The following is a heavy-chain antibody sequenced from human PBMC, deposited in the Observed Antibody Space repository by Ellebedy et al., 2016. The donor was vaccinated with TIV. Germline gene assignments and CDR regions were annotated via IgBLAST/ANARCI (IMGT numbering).Heavy chain of an antibody. CDR1: GLDFPTSY. CDR2: IKPNSGDT. V-gene: IGHV1-2*02. J-gene: IGHJ4*02. D-gene: IGHD2-8*02. CDR3: ATKHCTGGNCHHPTFDY. Sequence: ASVKVSXXASGLDFPTSYMHWVRQAPGQGPEWMGWIKPNSGDTNYAQKFQGRVTMTSETSISTAYMELSGLRSDDTAVYYCATKHCTGGNCHHPTFDYWGQGSLVTVSS.